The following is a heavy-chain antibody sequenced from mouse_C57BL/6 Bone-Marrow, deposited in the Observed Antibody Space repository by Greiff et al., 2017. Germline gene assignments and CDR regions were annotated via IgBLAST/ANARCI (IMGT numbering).Heavy chain of an antibody. V-gene: IGHV1-52*01. CDR1: GYTFTSYW. CDR3: ERLYYGSRGLDY. J-gene: IGHJ2*01. D-gene: IGHD1-1*01. Sequence: QVQLQQPGAELVRPGSSVKLSCKASGYTFTSYWMHWVKQRPIQGLEWIGNIDPSDSETHYNQKFKDKATLTVDKSSSTAYMQLSSLTSEDSAVYYCERLYYGSRGLDYWGQGTTLTVSS. CDR2: IDPSDSET.